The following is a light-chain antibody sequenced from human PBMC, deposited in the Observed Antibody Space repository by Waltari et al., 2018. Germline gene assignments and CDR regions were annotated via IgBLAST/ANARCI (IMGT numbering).Light chain of an antibody. J-gene: IGLJ2*01. Sequence: QSVLTQPPSVSGAPGQRVTISCTGSSSTIGAGYDVHWYQQLPGTAPKLLIYGNSNRPSGVPDRFSGSKSGTSASLAITGLQAEDEADYYCQSYDSSLSGPVFGGGTKLTVL. CDR3: QSYDSSLSGPV. V-gene: IGLV1-40*01. CDR2: GNS. CDR1: SSTIGAGYD.